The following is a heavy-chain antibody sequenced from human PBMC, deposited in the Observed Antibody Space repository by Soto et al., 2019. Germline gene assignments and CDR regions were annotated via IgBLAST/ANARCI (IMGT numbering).Heavy chain of an antibody. Sequence: EVQLVESGGGLVQPGGSLRLSCAASGFTVSSNYMSWVRQAPGKGLEGVLVFYSGGSTYYANSVKGRFTTARNNTKNTLYLQMNSLRAEDTAGYYCARDHRRYFGRRTGWFDPWGQGTLGPGFS. CDR2: FYSGGST. D-gene: IGHD3-9*01. V-gene: IGHV3-66*01. CDR3: ARDHRRYFGRRTGWFDP. J-gene: IGHJ5*02. CDR1: GFTVSSNY.